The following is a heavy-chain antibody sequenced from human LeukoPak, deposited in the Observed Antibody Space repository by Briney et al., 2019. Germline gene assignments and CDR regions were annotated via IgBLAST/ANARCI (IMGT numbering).Heavy chain of an antibody. CDR1: GYTFTSYG. CDR2: ISAYNGNT. Sequence: ASVKVSCKASGYTFTSYGISWVRQAPGQGLEWMGWISAYNGNTNYAQKFQGRVTMTRDTSTSTVYMELSSLRSEDTAVYYCARDNYGSGSYYKDYWGQGTLVTVSS. CDR3: ARDNYGSGSYYKDY. J-gene: IGHJ4*02. D-gene: IGHD3-10*01. V-gene: IGHV1-18*01.